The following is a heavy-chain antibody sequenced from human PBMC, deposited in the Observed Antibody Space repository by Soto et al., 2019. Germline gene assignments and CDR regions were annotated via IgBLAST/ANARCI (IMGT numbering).Heavy chain of an antibody. CDR3: ARGPRDIVLMVYSHPFDP. V-gene: IGHV1-69*01. D-gene: IGHD2-8*01. CDR1: GGTFSSYA. CDR2: IIPIFGTA. J-gene: IGHJ5*02. Sequence: QVQLVQSGAEVKKPGSSAKVSCKASGGTFSSYAISWVRQAPGQGLEWMGGIIPIFGTANYAQKFQGRVTITADESTSTAYMELSSLRSEDTAVYYCARGPRDIVLMVYSHPFDPWGQGTLVTVSS.